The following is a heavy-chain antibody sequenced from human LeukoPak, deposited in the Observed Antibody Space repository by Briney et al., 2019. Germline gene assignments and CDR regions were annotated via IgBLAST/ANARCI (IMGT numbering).Heavy chain of an antibody. D-gene: IGHD6-13*01. CDR1: GYTLTELS. Sequence: ASVKVSCKVSGYTLTELSMHWVRQAPGKGLEWMGGFDPEDGETIYAQKFQGRVTITADKSTSTVYMELSSLRSEDTAVYYCATGAQRGYSSTWPLLVDYWGQGTLVTVSS. CDR2: FDPEDGET. J-gene: IGHJ4*02. V-gene: IGHV1-24*01. CDR3: ATGAQRGYSSTWPLLVDY.